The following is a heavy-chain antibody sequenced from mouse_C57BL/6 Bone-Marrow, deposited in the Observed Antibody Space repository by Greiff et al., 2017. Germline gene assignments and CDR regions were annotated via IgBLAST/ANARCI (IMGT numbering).Heavy chain of an antibody. CDR1: GFNIKDYY. D-gene: IGHD2-4*01. CDR3: ARSEGLRGDY. J-gene: IGHJ2*01. V-gene: IGHV14-2*01. CDR2: IDPEDGET. Sequence: EVQLQQSGAELVKPGASVKLSCTASGFNIKDYYMHWVKQRTEQGLEWIGRIDPEDGETKYDPQFQGKATITADTSSNTAYLQLSSLTSEDTAVYYCARSEGLRGDYWGQGTTLTVSS.